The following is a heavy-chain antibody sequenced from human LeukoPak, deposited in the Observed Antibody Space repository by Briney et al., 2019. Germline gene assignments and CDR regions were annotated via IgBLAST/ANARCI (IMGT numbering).Heavy chain of an antibody. CDR1: GFTFSSFA. D-gene: IGHD4-23*01. J-gene: IGHJ3*02. CDR3: VRPPASCGGLDAFDI. Sequence: GGSLRLSCAASGFTFSSFAMHWVRQAPGKGLEWVAIIWYDGSNAYYADSVKGRFTISRDNSKNTLYLQMNSLRVDDTAVYYCVRPPASCGGLDAFDIWGQGTMVTVSS. V-gene: IGHV3-33*01. CDR2: IWYDGSNA.